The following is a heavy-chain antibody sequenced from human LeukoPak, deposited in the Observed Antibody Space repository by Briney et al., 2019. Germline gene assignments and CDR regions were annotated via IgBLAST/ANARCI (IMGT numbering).Heavy chain of an antibody. Sequence: GGSLRLSCAASGFNFNNFAMSWVRQAPGKGLEWLSAMTGPADTTYYAESVKGRFTISRDYSKSMVFLQMNSLRVENTAIYYCAKGAEIDHWGQGTLVTVSS. J-gene: IGHJ4*02. CDR2: MTGPADTT. CDR3: AKGAEIDH. V-gene: IGHV3-23*01. CDR1: GFNFNNFA.